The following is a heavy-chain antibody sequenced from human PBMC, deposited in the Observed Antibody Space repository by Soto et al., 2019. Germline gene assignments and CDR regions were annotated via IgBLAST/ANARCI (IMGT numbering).Heavy chain of an antibody. CDR2: IDTSGTT. CDR3: ARGPRGYVYYHGMDV. J-gene: IGHJ6*02. CDR1: WGSISIYY. V-gene: IGHV4-4*07. Sequence: LXLTCTVSWGSISIYYCSWIRQAAGKGLEWIGRIDTSGTTNYNPSLRSRVTMSVDASKNQFSLNLSSVTAADTAVYFCARGPRGYVYYHGMDVWGQGTTVTVSS. D-gene: IGHD3-16*01.